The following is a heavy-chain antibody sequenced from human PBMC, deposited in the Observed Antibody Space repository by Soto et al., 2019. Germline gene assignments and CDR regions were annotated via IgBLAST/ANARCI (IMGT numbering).Heavy chain of an antibody. CDR1: GGSISSPDSY. V-gene: IGHV4-30-4*01. CDR3: ARAVRGYAHDAVDY. J-gene: IGHJ4*02. Sequence: SETLSLTCTVSGGSISSPDSYWSWIRQPPGEGLEWIGYIYYSGSTYYNPSLQSRVTISVDTAKGQFSLRLSSVTAADTAVYYCARAVRGYAHDAVDYWGQGTQVTVSS. D-gene: IGHD5-18*01. CDR2: IYYSGST.